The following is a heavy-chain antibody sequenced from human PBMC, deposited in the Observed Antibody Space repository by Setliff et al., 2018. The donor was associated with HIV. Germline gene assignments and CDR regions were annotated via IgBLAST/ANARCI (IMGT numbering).Heavy chain of an antibody. CDR2: IDPMMGIT. D-gene: IGHD1-26*01. CDR1: GYTFTSYY. Sequence: ASVKVSCKTSGYTFTSYYMHWIRQAPGQGLEWMGMIDPMMGITTNAQKLQGRVTMTRDTSASTVYMNLRSLKSEDTAMYYCAKDRGVGATGSVVDIWGQGTMVTV. CDR3: AKDRGVGATGSVVDI. J-gene: IGHJ3*02. V-gene: IGHV1-46*01.